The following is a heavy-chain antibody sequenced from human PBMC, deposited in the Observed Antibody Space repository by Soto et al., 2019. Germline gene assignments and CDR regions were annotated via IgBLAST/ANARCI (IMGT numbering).Heavy chain of an antibody. Sequence: PSETLSLTCTVSGSSISYECHWTWIRQSPAKGLEWIGYISYTGTTYYNPSLKSRVTISGDTPKNQFSLRMASVTAADTAVYYRARQPTVTTTRRFFDSWGQGSLVTVSS. CDR2: ISYTGTT. V-gene: IGHV4-30-4*01. D-gene: IGHD4-17*01. J-gene: IGHJ4*02. CDR3: ARQPTVTTTRRFFDS. CDR1: GSSISYECH.